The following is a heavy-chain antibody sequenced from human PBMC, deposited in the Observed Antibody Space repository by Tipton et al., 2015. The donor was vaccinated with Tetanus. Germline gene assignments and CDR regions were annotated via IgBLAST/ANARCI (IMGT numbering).Heavy chain of an antibody. CDR1: GGSISSPDLY. Sequence: TLSLTCSVSGGSISSPDLYWAWIRQPPGKGLEWIGSIYNSGRPNFNPSLKSRVTMTVDTSKNQFSLKLGSVTVADTAVYYCARQDTLNYYYVGYFHDWGQGTLVTVSS. CDR2: IYNSGRP. CDR3: ARQDTLNYYYVGYFHD. V-gene: IGHV4-39*01. J-gene: IGHJ1*01. D-gene: IGHD3-22*01.